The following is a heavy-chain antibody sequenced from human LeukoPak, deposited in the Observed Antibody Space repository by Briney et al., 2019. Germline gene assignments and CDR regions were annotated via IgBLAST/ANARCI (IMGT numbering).Heavy chain of an antibody. J-gene: IGHJ4*02. Sequence: ASVKVSCKASRYTFTGYYMHWVRQAPGQGLEWMGWINPNSGGTNYAQKFQGRVTMTRDTSISTAYMELSRLRSDDTAVYYCARTVYSSSRYYFDYWGQGTLVTVSS. CDR3: ARTVYSSSRYYFDY. CDR2: INPNSGGT. D-gene: IGHD6-6*01. V-gene: IGHV1-2*02. CDR1: RYTFTGYY.